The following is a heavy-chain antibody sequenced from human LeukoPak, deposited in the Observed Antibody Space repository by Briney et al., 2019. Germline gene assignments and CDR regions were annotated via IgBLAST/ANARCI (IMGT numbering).Heavy chain of an antibody. CDR2: IQYDGNKK. J-gene: IGHJ4*02. CDR3: ARRAGAYSHPYDY. D-gene: IGHD4/OR15-4a*01. V-gene: IGHV3-30*02. Sequence: GGSLRLSCAASGFSFRNYGMHWVRQAPGKGLEWVAFIQYDGNKKDDADSVKGRFTISRDNSKNTLYLQMNSLRAEDTAVYYCARRAGAYSHPYDYWGQGTLVTVSS. CDR1: GFSFRNYG.